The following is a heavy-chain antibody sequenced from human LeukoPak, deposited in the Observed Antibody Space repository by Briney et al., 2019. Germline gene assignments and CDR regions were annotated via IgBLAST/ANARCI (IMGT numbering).Heavy chain of an antibody. V-gene: IGHV1-69*13. CDR3: ARDALSGSFFDY. CDR1: GGTFSSYA. CDR2: IIPIFGTA. Sequence: WASVKVSCKASGGTFSSYAISWVRQAPGQGLEWMGGIIPIFGTANYAQKFQGRVTITADESTSTAYMELSSLRSEDTAVYHCARDALSGSFFDYWGQGTLVTVSS. J-gene: IGHJ4*02. D-gene: IGHD3-10*01.